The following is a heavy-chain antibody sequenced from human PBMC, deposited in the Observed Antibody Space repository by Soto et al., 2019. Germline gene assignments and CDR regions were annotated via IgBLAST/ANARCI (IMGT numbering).Heavy chain of an antibody. V-gene: IGHV6-1*01. CDR1: GDSVCSNSAV. CDR3: VRSSNWSFDS. CDR2: TYYRSQWYN. D-gene: IGHD6-13*01. J-gene: IGHJ4*02. Sequence: PSQTLSLTCAVSGDSVCSNSAVWNWIRQSPSRGLEWLGRTYYRSQWYNDYAVSVKSRITINPDTSKNQLSLQLNSVTPEDTAVYYCVRSSNWSFDSWGQGTLVTVS.